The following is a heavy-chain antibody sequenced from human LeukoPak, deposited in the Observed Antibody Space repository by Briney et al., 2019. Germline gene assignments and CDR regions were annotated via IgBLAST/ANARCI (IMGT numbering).Heavy chain of an antibody. D-gene: IGHD3-10*01. CDR3: ARHHRNYYGSGSPPRYFDY. V-gene: IGHV4-39*01. CDR2: IYYSGST. J-gene: IGHJ4*02. CDR1: GGSISSSSYY. Sequence: PSETLSLTCTVSGGSISSSSYYGGWIRQPPGKGLEWMGSIYYSGSTYYNPSLKSRVTISVDTSKNQFSLKLSSVTAADTAVYYCARHHRNYYGSGSPPRYFDYWGQGTLVTVSS.